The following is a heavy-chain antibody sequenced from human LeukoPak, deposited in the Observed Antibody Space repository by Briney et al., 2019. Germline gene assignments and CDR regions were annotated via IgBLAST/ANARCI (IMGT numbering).Heavy chain of an antibody. CDR1: GYTFNNYG. J-gene: IGHJ5*02. CDR2: VTSYNGDT. Sequence: ASVKVSCKASGYTFNNYGISWVRQAPGQGLEWMGWVTSYNGDTNYAQKFHGRVTMTTDTSTSTAYMELRSLRFDDTAIYYCAKDWHILTGRNCFDPWGQGTLVTVSS. V-gene: IGHV1-18*01. CDR3: AKDWHILTGRNCFDP. D-gene: IGHD3-9*01.